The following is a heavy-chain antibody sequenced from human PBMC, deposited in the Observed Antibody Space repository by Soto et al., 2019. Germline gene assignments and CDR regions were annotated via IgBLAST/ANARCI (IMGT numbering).Heavy chain of an antibody. Sequence: ASVKVSCKASGYTFTSYGISWVRQAPGQGLEWMGWISAYNGNTNYAQKLKGRVTMTTDTSTSTAYMELRSLRSDDTAVYYCARYHDFWSGYPRFDPWGQGTLVTVSS. CDR3: ARYHDFWSGYPRFDP. D-gene: IGHD3-3*01. CDR2: ISAYNGNT. V-gene: IGHV1-18*01. J-gene: IGHJ5*02. CDR1: GYTFTSYG.